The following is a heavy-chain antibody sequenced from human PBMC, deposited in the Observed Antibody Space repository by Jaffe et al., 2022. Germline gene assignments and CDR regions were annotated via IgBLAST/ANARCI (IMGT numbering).Heavy chain of an antibody. CDR3: ARGRAFEQLRGENAFDI. J-gene: IGHJ3*02. CDR1: GYTFTSYY. D-gene: IGHD6-13*01. CDR2: INPSGGST. V-gene: IGHV1-46*03. Sequence: QVQLVQSGAEVKKPGASVKVSCKASGYTFTSYYMHWVRQAPGQGLEWMGIINPSGGSTSYAQKFQGRVTMTRDTSTSTVYMELSSLRSEDTAVYYCARGRAFEQLRGENAFDIWGQGTMVTVSS.